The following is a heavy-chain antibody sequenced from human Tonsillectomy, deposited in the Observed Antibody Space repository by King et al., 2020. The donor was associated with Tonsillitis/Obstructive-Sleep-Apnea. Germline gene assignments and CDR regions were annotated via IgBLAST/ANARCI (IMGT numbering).Heavy chain of an antibody. Sequence: VQLVESGGGLVQPGRSLRLSCVASGFTFDDYDMHWVRQIPGKGLEWVSGISWNSGNIGYADSVKGRFTISRDNAKNSLYLQMNSLRVEDTAFYYCTKDTGLGTYYYMDVWGKGTTVTVSS. D-gene: IGHD7-27*01. V-gene: IGHV3-9*01. CDR1: GFTFDDYD. CDR2: ISWNSGNI. J-gene: IGHJ6*03. CDR3: TKDTGLGTYYYMDV.